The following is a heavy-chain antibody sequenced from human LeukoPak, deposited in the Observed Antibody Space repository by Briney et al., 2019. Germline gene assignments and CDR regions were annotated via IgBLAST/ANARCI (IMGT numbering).Heavy chain of an antibody. CDR1: GGSISSSSYY. CDR3: ARVRVYDSSGYYYVPAAFDI. Sequence: SETLSLTCTVSGGSISSSSYYWGWIRQSPGKGLEWIGSIYYSGSTYYNPSLKSRVTISVDTSKNQFSLKLSSVTAADTAVYYCARVRVYDSSGYYYVPAAFDIWGQGTMVTVSS. V-gene: IGHV4-39*07. CDR2: IYYSGST. D-gene: IGHD3-22*01. J-gene: IGHJ3*02.